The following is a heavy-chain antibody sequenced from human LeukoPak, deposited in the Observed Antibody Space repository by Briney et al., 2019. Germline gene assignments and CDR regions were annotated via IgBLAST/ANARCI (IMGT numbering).Heavy chain of an antibody. CDR3: ARDHVVDGLVFDY. CDR1: GFTFSSHW. J-gene: IGHJ4*02. V-gene: IGHV3-7*01. D-gene: IGHD2-15*01. CDR2: INQYGSER. Sequence: GGSLRLSCAASGFTFSSHWMSWVRQAPGKGLEWVASINQYGSERNYVDSVKGRFTISRDNAKSSLYLQMNSLRAEDTAIYYCARDHVVDGLVFDYWGQGTLVTLYS.